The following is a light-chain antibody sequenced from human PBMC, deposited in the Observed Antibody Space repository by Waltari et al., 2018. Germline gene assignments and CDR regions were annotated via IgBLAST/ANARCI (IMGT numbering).Light chain of an antibody. CDR3: SSYAGSSKGV. V-gene: IGLV2-23*02. CDR1: NRYEGVYKR. CDR2: AVS. Sequence: QSALTQTLSVSGSPGQSLHNSCTGSNRYEGVYKRVSWYQQHPGKAPNLMIYAVSTRPSGVSDRFSGSKSGNMASLTISGLQPEDEAEYFGSSYAGSSKGVFGGGTKVTVL. J-gene: IGLJ2*01.